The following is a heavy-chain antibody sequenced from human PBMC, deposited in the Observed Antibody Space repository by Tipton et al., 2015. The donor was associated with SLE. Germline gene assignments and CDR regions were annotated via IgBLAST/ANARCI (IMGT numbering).Heavy chain of an antibody. CDR2: IYYSGST. CDR1: GGSISSSSYY. Sequence: TLSLTCTVSGGSISSSSYYWSWIRQPPGKGLEWIGYIYYSGSTNYNPSLKSRVTISVDTSKNQFSLKLSSVTAADTAVYYCARDTGGVTGTLDYWGQGTLVTVSS. V-gene: IGHV4-61*01. J-gene: IGHJ4*02. CDR3: ARDTGGVTGTLDY. D-gene: IGHD1-7*01.